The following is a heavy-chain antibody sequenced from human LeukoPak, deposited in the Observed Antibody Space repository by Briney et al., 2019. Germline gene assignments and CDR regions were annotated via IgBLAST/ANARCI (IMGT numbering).Heavy chain of an antibody. CDR2: INPNTGVT. V-gene: IGHV1-2*06. Sequence: GSVKVSCKASGYTFSGHYLHWVHQAPGQGLEWIGRINPNTGVTQYTENFQGRVTMTGDTSISTAYMELNGLRSDDTAIYYCARTCIQLFTPDFDLWGQGTLVTVSS. CDR3: ARTCIQLFTPDFDL. J-gene: IGHJ4*02. D-gene: IGHD5-18*01. CDR1: GYTFSGHY.